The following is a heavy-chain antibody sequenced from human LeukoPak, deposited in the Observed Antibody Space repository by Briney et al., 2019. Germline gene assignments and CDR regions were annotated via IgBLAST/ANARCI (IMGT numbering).Heavy chain of an antibody. J-gene: IGHJ4*02. CDR3: ARGNSEPEY. CDR2: IHYTGSA. CDR1: GGSISGYY. Sequence: SETLSLTCTVSGGSISGYYWSWIRQSPGKGLEWIGYIHYTGSANYHPSLISRVTISIDTSKNQFSLNLRSVTTADTTMYYCARGNSEPEYWGQGTLVTVSS. D-gene: IGHD1-14*01. V-gene: IGHV4-59*01.